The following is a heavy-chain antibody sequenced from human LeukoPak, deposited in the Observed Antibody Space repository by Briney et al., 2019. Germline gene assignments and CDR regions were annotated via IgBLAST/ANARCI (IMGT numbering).Heavy chain of an antibody. D-gene: IGHD2-2*01. CDR2: INPNSGGT. Sequence: ASVKVSCKASGYASTGYYMHWVRQAAGQGREWMGWINPNSGGTNYAQKFQGRVTITRDTSISTAYMELSRLSSDDTAVYYCARDLVVVPAAFDIWGQGTMVTVSS. V-gene: IGHV1-2*02. CDR3: ARDLVVVPAAFDI. CDR1: GYASTGYY. J-gene: IGHJ3*02.